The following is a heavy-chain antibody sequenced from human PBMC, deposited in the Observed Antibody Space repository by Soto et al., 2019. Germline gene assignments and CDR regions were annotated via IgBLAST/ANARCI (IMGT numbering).Heavy chain of an antibody. CDR3: TRGWVPTD. Sequence: QVQLQESGPGLVKPSGTLSLTCAVSGGSIYSSNWWTWFRHPPGKGLEWIGQIYHSGSTNYSPSLKSRVNISVDKSNTQFSLKVTSVTAADTAVYYCTRGWVPTDWGQGRLVTVSS. CDR2: IYHSGST. D-gene: IGHD1-26*01. J-gene: IGHJ4*02. V-gene: IGHV4-4*02. CDR1: GGSIYSSNW.